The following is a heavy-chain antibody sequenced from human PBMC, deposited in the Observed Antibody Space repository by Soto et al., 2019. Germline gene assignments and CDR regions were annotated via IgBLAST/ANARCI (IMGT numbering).Heavy chain of an antibody. V-gene: IGHV1-3*01. Sequence: ASVKVSCKASGYTFTSYAMHWVRQAPGQRLEWMGWINAGNGNTKYSQKFQGRVTITRDTSASTVYMELSSLRSEDTAVYYCARESPIRARDHFDYWGQGTLVTVSS. CDR1: GYTFTSYA. CDR2: INAGNGNT. J-gene: IGHJ4*02. CDR3: ARESPIRARDHFDY.